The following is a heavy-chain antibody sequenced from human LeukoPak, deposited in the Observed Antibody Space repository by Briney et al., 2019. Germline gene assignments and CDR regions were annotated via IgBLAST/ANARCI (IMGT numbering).Heavy chain of an antibody. J-gene: IGHJ3*02. CDR2: IIPIFGIA. V-gene: IGHV1-69*04. CDR1: GGTFSSYA. CDR3: ARGTAGDAFDI. D-gene: IGHD6-13*01. Sequence: SVKVSCKASGGTFSSYAISWVRQAPGQGLEWMGRIIPIFGIANYAQEFQGRVTITADKSTSTAYMELSSLRSEDTAVYYCARGTAGDAFDIWGQGTMVTVSS.